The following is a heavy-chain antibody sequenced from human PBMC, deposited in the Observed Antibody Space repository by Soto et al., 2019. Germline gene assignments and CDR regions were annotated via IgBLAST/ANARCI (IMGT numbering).Heavy chain of an antibody. Sequence: ENRSLPWTVSDGSMRPRRYYWGWIRQPPGKGLEWIGSIYYSGSTYYNPSLKSRVTISVDTSKNQFSLKLSSVTAADTAVYYCGMAGEPRDWLDCWAQGNLVTVSA. J-gene: IGHJ1*01. V-gene: IGHV4-39*01. CDR3: GMAGEPRDWLDC. D-gene: IGHD3-9*01. CDR2: IYYSGST. CDR1: DGSMRPRRYY.